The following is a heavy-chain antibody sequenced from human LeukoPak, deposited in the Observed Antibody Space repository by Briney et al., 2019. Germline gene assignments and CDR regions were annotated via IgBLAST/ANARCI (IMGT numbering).Heavy chain of an antibody. J-gene: IGHJ3*02. CDR2: INPNSGGT. CDR3: ARDADSSGYHDAFDI. Sequence: ASVKVSCKASGYTFTGYYMHWVRQAPGQGLEWMGRINPNSGGTNYAQKFQGRVTMIRDTSISTAYMELSRLRSDDTAVYYCARDADSSGYHDAFDIWGQGTMVTVSS. V-gene: IGHV1-2*06. D-gene: IGHD3-22*01. CDR1: GYTFTGYY.